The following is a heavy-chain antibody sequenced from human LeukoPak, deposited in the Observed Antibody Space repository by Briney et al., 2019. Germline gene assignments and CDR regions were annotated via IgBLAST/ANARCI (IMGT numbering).Heavy chain of an antibody. Sequence: SETLSLTCTVSGGSISSYYWSWIRQPAGKGLEWIGRIYTSGSTNYNPSLKSRVTMSVDTSKNQFSLKLSSVTAADTAVYYCASAYSSSWYLYYFDYWGQGTLVTVSS. V-gene: IGHV4-4*07. CDR1: GGSISSYY. CDR3: ASAYSSSWYLYYFDY. J-gene: IGHJ4*02. D-gene: IGHD6-13*01. CDR2: IYTSGST.